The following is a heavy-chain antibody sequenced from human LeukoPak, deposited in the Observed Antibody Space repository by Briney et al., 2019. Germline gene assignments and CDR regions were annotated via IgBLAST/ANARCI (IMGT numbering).Heavy chain of an antibody. V-gene: IGHV3-21*01. D-gene: IGHD3-22*01. J-gene: IGHJ4*02. Sequence: GGSLRLSCAASGFTFSSYSMNWVRQAPGRGLEWVSSISSSSSYIYYADSVKGRFTISRDNAKNSLYLQMNSLRAEDTAVYYCAVDSRGYYYFDYWGQGTLVTVSS. CDR1: GFTFSSYS. CDR3: AVDSRGYYYFDY. CDR2: ISSSSSYI.